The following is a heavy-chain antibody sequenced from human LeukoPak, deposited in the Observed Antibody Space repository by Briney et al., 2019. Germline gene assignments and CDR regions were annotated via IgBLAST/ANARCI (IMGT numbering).Heavy chain of an antibody. J-gene: IGHJ5*02. CDR3: ARRPNYCSGGTCRRVFDP. CDR1: GGSISSSSYY. CDR2: IYYSGTT. Sequence: PSETLSLTCTVSGGSISSSSYYWGWIRQPPGKGLEWIGSIYYSGTTYYNPSLKRRVTMSVDTSKNQFSLKLSSVTAADTAVYYCARRPNYCSGGTCRRVFDPWGQGTLVPVSS. V-gene: IGHV4-39*01. D-gene: IGHD2-15*01.